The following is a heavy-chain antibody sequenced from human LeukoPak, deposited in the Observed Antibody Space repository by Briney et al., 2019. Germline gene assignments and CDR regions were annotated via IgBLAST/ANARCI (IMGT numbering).Heavy chain of an antibody. V-gene: IGHV3-15*01. CDR2: IKSKTDGGTT. D-gene: IGHD1-26*01. CDR1: GFTLSNAW. Sequence: GGSLRLSCAASGFTLSNAWMSWVRQAPGKGLEWVGRIKSKTDGGTTDYAAPVKGRFTISRDDSKNTLYLQMNSLKTEDTAVYYCTTGLTPEWELPGNGAYWGQGTLVTVSS. J-gene: IGHJ4*02. CDR3: TTGLTPEWELPGNGAY.